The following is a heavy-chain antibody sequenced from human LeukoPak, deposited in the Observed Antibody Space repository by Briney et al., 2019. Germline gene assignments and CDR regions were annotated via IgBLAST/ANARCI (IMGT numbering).Heavy chain of an antibody. CDR3: ARRTPKQQLVTTVVGGIDY. J-gene: IGHJ4*02. Sequence: GGSLRLSCAASGFTFSSYAMHWVRQAPGKGLEWVSVISYDGSNKYYADSVKGRFTISRDNSKNTLYLQMNRLRAEDTAVYYCARRTPKQQLVTTVVGGIDYWGQGTLVTVSS. D-gene: IGHD6-13*01. V-gene: IGHV3-30-3*01. CDR2: ISYDGSNK. CDR1: GFTFSSYA.